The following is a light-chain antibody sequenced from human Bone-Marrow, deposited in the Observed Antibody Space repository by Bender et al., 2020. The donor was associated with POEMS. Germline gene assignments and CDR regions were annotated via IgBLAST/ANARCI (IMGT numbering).Light chain of an antibody. CDR3: QAWDTSSVV. CDR2: EDN. Sequence: SYGLTQPPSVSVSPGHTANITCSGDQLGDQYASWYQLKPGQSPVLVIYEDNKRPSGIPERFSGSNSGNIAPLTISGTQALDEADYYCQAWDTSSVVFGGGTKLTVL. J-gene: IGLJ2*01. V-gene: IGLV3-1*01. CDR1: QLGDQY.